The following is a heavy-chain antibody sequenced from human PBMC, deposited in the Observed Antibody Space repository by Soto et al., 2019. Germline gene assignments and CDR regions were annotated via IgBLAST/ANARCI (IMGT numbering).Heavy chain of an antibody. CDR3: VRRAIAATTTGGAFDV. CDR2: ISPAADVS. CDR1: GFTFSSFV. D-gene: IGHD6-13*01. V-gene: IGHV3-23*01. J-gene: IGHJ3*01. Sequence: EVQLLESGGGLVQPGGSLRLSCAASGFTFSSFVMNWVRQAPGKGLEWVSTISPAADVSHYIDSVKGRFTISRDNSRRTLHLLMDSLRVEDGAVSFCVRRAIAATTTGGAFDVWGQRTAVTVSS.